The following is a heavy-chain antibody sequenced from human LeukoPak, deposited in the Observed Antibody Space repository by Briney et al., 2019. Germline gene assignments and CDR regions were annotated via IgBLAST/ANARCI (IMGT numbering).Heavy chain of an antibody. CDR2: ISGSGGNS. V-gene: IGHV3-23*01. CDR3: AKDRIAVVGWSYYFDY. D-gene: IGHD6-19*01. J-gene: IGHJ4*02. Sequence: GGSLRLSCAATGFTFSSYAMSWVRQAPGKGLEWVSAISGSGGNSYYADSVKGRFTISRDNSKSTLYLQINSLKAEDTAVYYCAKDRIAVVGWSYYFDYWGQGTLVTVSS. CDR1: GFTFSSYA.